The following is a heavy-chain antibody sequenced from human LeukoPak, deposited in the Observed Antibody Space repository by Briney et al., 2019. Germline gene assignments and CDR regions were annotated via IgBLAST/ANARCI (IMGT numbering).Heavy chain of an antibody. CDR1: GFTVSNNY. V-gene: IGHV3-53*01. Sequence: GGSLRLSWVVSGFTVSNNYMSWVRQAPGKGLEWVSAFYSGGNTYYAGSMKGRFIISRDSSKNTLYLQMNNLRPEDTAMYFCAKLPSSGWLDYWGQGTLVTVSS. CDR2: FYSGGNT. CDR3: AKLPSSGWLDY. D-gene: IGHD6-19*01. J-gene: IGHJ4*02.